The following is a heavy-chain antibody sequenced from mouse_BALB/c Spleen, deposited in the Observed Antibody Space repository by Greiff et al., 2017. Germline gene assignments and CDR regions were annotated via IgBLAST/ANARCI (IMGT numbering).Heavy chain of an antibody. J-gene: IGHJ4*01. V-gene: IGHV5-17*02. CDR2: ISSGSSTI. CDR3: ARRGDHYYGHYYAMDY. D-gene: IGHD1-2*01. CDR1: GFTFSSFG. Sequence: EVKVVESGGGLVQPGGSRKLSCAASGFTFSSFGMHWVRQAPEKGLEWVAYISSGSSTIYYADTVKGRFTISRDNPKNTLFLQMTSLRSEDTAMYYCARRGDHYYGHYYAMDYWGQGTSVTVSS.